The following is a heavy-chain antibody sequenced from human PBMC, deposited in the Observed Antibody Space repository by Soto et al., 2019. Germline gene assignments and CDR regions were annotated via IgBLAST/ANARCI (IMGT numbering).Heavy chain of an antibody. D-gene: IGHD3-22*01. CDR3: ARDLGYYDSSGYYSPSYNWFDP. Sequence: PSEPRSVTCTVAGGSISSGSYYWSWIRQPPGKGLEWIGYIYYSGSTNYNPSLKSRVTISVDTSKNQFSLKLSSVTAADTAVYYCARDLGYYDSSGYYSPSYNWFDPWGQGTLVTVSS. J-gene: IGHJ5*02. CDR1: GGSISSGSYY. CDR2: IYYSGST. V-gene: IGHV4-61*01.